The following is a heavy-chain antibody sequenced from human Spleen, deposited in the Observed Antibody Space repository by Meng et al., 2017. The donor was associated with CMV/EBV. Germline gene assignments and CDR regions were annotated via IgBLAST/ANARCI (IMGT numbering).Heavy chain of an antibody. V-gene: IGHV4-38-2*02. CDR3: ARVIQEYYYDSSGYWRAFDI. CDR1: GYSISSGYY. D-gene: IGHD3-22*01. CDR2: IYHSGTT. Sequence: SETLSLTCTVSGYSISSGYYWGWIRQPPGKGLEWIGNIYHSGTTNYNPSLKRRVTISVDTSKNQLSLKVSSVTAADTAVYYCARVIQEYYYDSSGYWRAFDIWGQGTMVTVSS. J-gene: IGHJ3*02.